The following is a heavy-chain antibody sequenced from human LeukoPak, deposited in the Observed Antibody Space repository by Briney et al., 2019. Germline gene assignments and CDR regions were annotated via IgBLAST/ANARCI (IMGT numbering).Heavy chain of an antibody. V-gene: IGHV4-59*12. CDR2: IYYSGTT. Sequence: SETLSLTCTISGGSFSSYYWSWIRQPPAKGRAWIGNIYYSGTTNYNPSLQSRVTLSIDKSKNQFSLNLNSVTAADTAVYYCARARRDSGFYKVDYWGQGTLVTVSS. J-gene: IGHJ4*02. CDR1: GGSFSSYY. CDR3: ARARRDSGFYKVDY. D-gene: IGHD3-3*01.